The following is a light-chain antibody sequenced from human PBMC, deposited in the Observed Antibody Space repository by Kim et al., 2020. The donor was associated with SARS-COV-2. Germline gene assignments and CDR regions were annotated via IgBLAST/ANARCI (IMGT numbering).Light chain of an antibody. Sequence: DIQMTQSPSSLAASVGDRVTIACRASQNISSFLNWYQQKPGKAPKLLIYAASTLQIGVPSRFSGSGSGTDFTLTITSLQPEDFATYYCQQSHTAPLLTFGGGTKVDIK. CDR1: QNISSF. CDR3: QQSHTAPLLT. J-gene: IGKJ4*01. V-gene: IGKV1-39*01. CDR2: AAS.